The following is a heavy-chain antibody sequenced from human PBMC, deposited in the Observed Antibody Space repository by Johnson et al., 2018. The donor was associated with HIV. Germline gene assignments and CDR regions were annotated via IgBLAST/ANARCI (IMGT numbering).Heavy chain of an antibody. J-gene: IGHJ3*02. D-gene: IGHD4-17*01. CDR1: GFAFRSYW. Sequence: VQLVESGGGLVQPGGSLRLSCAASGFAFRSYWMHWVRQAPGKGLVWVSGINWNGGSTGYADSVKGRFTISRDNSKNTLYLQMNSLRAEDTAVYYCAKEGSRGTVTQAPDAFDIWGQGTVVTVSS. CDR2: INWNGGST. V-gene: IGHV3-74*01. CDR3: AKEGSRGTVTQAPDAFDI.